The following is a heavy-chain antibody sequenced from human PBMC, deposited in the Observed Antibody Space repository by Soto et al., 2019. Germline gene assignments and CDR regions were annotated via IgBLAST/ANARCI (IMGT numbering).Heavy chain of an antibody. CDR1: GGPISNYY. Sequence: SETLSQTSISSGGPISNYYWSWIRQPPGEGLEWIGYIYYSGSTNYNPSLKSRVTISVDTSKNQFSLKLSSVTAADTAVYYCARVVGPLRGYSYGLFDYWGQGTLVTVS. CDR2: IYYSGST. V-gene: IGHV4-59*01. CDR3: ARVVGPLRGYSYGLFDY. D-gene: IGHD5-18*01. J-gene: IGHJ4*02.